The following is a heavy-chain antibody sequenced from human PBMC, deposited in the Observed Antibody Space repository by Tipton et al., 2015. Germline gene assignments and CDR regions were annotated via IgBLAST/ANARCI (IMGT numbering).Heavy chain of an antibody. D-gene: IGHD4-23*01. CDR3: ARIRGSALRWFDN. CDR2: IYHSGTT. CDR1: GGSLYTYY. J-gene: IGHJ4*02. Sequence: TLSLTCSLSGGSLYTYYGTWIRQPPGQGLEWIGEIYHSGTTNYNPSLRGRFTISLRTSKNQLSLKVDSVTAADTAVYYCARIRGSALRWFDNWGQGTLVTVSS. V-gene: IGHV4-34*01.